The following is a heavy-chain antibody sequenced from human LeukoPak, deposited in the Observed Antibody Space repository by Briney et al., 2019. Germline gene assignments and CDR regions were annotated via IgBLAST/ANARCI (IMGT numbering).Heavy chain of an antibody. CDR3: ARDLSGVTGYTYGRGIDY. Sequence: GGSLRLSCAASGFTFSSYWMSWVRQAPGKGLEWVANIKKDGIEKYYVDSVKGRFTISRDNAKTSLYLQMNSLRAEDTAVYYCARDLSGVTGYTYGRGIDYWGQGTLVTVSS. D-gene: IGHD5-18*01. CDR2: IKKDGIEK. CDR1: GFTFSSYW. J-gene: IGHJ4*02. V-gene: IGHV3-7*01.